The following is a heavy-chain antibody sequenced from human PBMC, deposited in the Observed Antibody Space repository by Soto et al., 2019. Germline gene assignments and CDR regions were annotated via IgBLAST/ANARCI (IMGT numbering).Heavy chain of an antibody. CDR3: ARRLFGSGWTLDS. J-gene: IGHJ4*02. Sequence: SETLSLTCDVSGAYITTYYWSWIRQAPGKGLEWIGNVYHTGSTDYNSSLKSRVTISVDTSKNQFSLNMNSVTAADTAVYYCARRLFGSGWTLDSWGQGALVTAPQ. CDR1: GAYITTYY. V-gene: IGHV4-59*01. CDR2: VYHTGST. D-gene: IGHD6-19*01.